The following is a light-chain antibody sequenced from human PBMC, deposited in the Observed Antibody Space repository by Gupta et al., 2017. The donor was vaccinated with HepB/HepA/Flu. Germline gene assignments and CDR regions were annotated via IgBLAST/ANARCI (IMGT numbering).Light chain of an antibody. J-gene: IGLJ2*01. CDR3: QSYDSSLSGWGV. CDR2: GNT. CDR1: TANIGAGYG. Sequence: QSVLTQPPSVSCAPGQRVTIPCPGRTANIGAGYGVHWYQQLPGTAPKLLIYGNTNRPSGVPDRFSGSKSGTSASLAITGLQAEDEADYYCQSYDSSLSGWGVFGGGTKLTVL. V-gene: IGLV1-40*01.